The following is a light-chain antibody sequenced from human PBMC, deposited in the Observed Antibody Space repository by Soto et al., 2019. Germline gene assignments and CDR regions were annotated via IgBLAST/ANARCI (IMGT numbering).Light chain of an antibody. Sequence: QSVLTQPPSASGTPGQGVTISCSGSSSNIGGNTVSWYQQFPGTAPKLLIYNNNQRPSGVPDRFSGSKSGTSASLAISGLQSEDETNYYCAAWDDSLNGVIFGGGTKLTFL. CDR3: AAWDDSLNGVI. V-gene: IGLV1-44*01. CDR1: SSNIGGNT. CDR2: NNN. J-gene: IGLJ2*01.